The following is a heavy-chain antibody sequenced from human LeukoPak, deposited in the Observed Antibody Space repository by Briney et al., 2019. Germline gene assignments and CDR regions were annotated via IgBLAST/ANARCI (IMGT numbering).Heavy chain of an antibody. Sequence: GGSLRLSCVVSGFSFGSEAMSWVRQAPGRGLEWVSSISPGGGTTYYADFVKGRFTISRDNSKNTLYVQMNSLRAEDTAIYYCAKSRSGSANWALRIFDNWGQGTLVTVSS. J-gene: IGHJ4*02. D-gene: IGHD3-10*01. V-gene: IGHV3-23*01. CDR1: GFSFGSEA. CDR3: AKSRSGSANWALRIFDN. CDR2: ISPGGGTT.